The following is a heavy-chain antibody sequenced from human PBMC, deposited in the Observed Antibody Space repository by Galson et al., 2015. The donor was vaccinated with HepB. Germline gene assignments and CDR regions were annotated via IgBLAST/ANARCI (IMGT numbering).Heavy chain of an antibody. CDR3: ATISKTTIVKNAFDM. Sequence: SVKVSCKVYGYTLTESPMHWVRQAPGKGLEWMGSFDPEDGETNYAQKFRDRVTMTEDITTDTTYMELSSLRSEDTAVYYCATISKTTIVKNAFDMWGQGTMVTVSS. CDR2: FDPEDGET. V-gene: IGHV1-24*01. CDR1: GYTLTESP. J-gene: IGHJ3*02. D-gene: IGHD3-22*01.